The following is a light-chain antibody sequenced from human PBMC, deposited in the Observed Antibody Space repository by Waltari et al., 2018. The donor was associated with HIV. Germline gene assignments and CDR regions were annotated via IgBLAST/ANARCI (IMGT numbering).Light chain of an antibody. CDR2: WAS. CDR1: KSVLYSSNNKNY. V-gene: IGKV4-1*01. CDR3: QQYYSTHWT. Sequence: DIVMTQSPDSLPVPLAERATINCKSSKSVLYSSNNKNYLAWYQQKPGQPPKLLIYWASTRKSGVPDRFSGSGSGTDFTLTISSLQAEDVAVYYCQQYYSTHWTFGQGTKVEIK. J-gene: IGKJ1*01.